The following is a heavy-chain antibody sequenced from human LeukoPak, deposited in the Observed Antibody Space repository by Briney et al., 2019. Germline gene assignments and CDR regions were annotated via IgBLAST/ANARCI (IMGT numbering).Heavy chain of an antibody. CDR1: GGSISSYY. CDR2: IYYSGST. CDR3: TREGSGYDPSYYYYYMDV. D-gene: IGHD5-12*01. J-gene: IGHJ6*03. Sequence: EASETLSLTCTVSGGSISSYYWSWIRQPPGKGLEWIGYIYYSGSTNYNPSLKSRVTISVDTSKNQFSLKLSSVTAADTAVYYCTREGSGYDPSYYYYYMDVWGKGTTVTVSS. V-gene: IGHV4-59*12.